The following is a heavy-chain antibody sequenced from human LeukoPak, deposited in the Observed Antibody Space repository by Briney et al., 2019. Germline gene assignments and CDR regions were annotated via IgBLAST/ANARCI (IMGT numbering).Heavy chain of an antibody. J-gene: IGHJ6*02. D-gene: IGHD3-10*01. CDR1: GYTFTSYD. CDR2: MNHNSGNT. Sequence: ASVTVSCKASGYTFTSYDINWVRPATGQGLEWMGWMNHNSGNTGYAQKFQGRVTMTRNTSISTAYMELSSLRSEDTAVYYCARGNGVLLWFGELVPDYGMDVWGQGTTVTVSS. V-gene: IGHV1-8*01. CDR3: ARGNGVLLWFGELVPDYGMDV.